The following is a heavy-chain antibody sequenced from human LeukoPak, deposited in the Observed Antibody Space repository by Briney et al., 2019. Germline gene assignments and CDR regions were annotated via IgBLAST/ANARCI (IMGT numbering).Heavy chain of an antibody. CDR3: AKEGVSGIAPAGYYYYYMDV. CDR2: IRYDGSNK. V-gene: IGHV3-30*02. Sequence: GGSLRLSCAASGFTFSSYGMHWVRQAPGKGLEWVAFIRYDGSNKYYADSVKGRFTISRDNSKNTLYLQMNSLRAEDTAVYYCAKEGVSGIAPAGYYYYYMDVWGKGTTVTISS. CDR1: GFTFSSYG. D-gene: IGHD6-13*01. J-gene: IGHJ6*03.